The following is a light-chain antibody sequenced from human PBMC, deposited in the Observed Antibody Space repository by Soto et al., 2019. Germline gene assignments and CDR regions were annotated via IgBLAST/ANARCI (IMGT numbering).Light chain of an antibody. V-gene: IGKV1-9*01. CDR1: QGISSS. J-gene: IGKJ4*01. CDR2: AAS. Sequence: IQLTQSPSSLSASVGDRVTITCRASQGISSSLAWYQQKPGKAPKLLIYAASTLQSGVPSRFSGSGSRTDVTLTISSLQPEDFATYCCHQLNSYQALTFGGGTMVESK. CDR3: HQLNSYQALT.